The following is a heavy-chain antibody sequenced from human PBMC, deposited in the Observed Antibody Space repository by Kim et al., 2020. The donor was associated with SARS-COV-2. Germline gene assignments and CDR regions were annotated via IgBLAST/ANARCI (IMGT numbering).Heavy chain of an antibody. CDR1: GFAFSSFG. D-gene: IGHD6-13*01. V-gene: IGHV3-33*03. J-gene: IGHJ5*01. CDR2: IWFDGSRT. CDR3: ARRGDSSSWLEC. Sequence: GGSLRLSCAASGFAFSSFGMHWVRQAQGKGLEWLAAIWFDGSRTYFTDSVKGRFTITRDNSKNTLYLQMNSLRVEDTAVYDCARRGDSSSWLECWGEGTL.